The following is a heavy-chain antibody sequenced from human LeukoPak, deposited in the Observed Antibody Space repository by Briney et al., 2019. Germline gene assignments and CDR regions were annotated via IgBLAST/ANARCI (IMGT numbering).Heavy chain of an antibody. CDR2: IWYDGSNK. D-gene: IGHD3-22*01. J-gene: IGHJ6*03. CDR1: GFTFSSYG. CDR3: ARDGGINYYDSSGYYYYYYYMDV. Sequence: GGSLRLSCAASGFTFSSYGMHWVRQAPGKGLEWVAVIWYDGSNKYYADSVKGRFTISRDNSKNTLYLQMNSLRAEDTAVYYCARDGGINYYDSSGYYYYYYYMDVWGKGTTVTVSS. V-gene: IGHV3-33*01.